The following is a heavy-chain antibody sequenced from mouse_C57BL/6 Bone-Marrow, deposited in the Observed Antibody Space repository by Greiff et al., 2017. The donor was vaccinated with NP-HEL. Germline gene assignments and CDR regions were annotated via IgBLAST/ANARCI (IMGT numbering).Heavy chain of an antibody. CDR2: INPYNGGT. J-gene: IGHJ2*01. CDR3: AREITTVVARY. D-gene: IGHD1-1*01. Sequence: VQLQQSGPVLVKPGASVKMSCKASGYTFTDYYMNWVKQSHGKSLEWIGVINPYNGGTSYNQKFKGKATLTVDKSSSTAYMELNSLTSEDSAVYYCAREITTVVARYWGQGTTLTVSS. CDR1: GYTFTDYY. V-gene: IGHV1-19*01.